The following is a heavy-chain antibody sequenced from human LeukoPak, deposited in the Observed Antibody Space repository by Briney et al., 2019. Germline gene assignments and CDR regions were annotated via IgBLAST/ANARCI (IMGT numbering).Heavy chain of an antibody. D-gene: IGHD1-1*01. CDR1: GGSISNYY. Sequence: PSETLSLTCTVSGGSISNYYWGWIRQPPGEGPEWIGSISYSGRTHYNPSLKSRVSISVDTSKNQFSLNLSSVTAADTAVYYCARKKTGATNGLDVWGQGTTVTVSS. CDR2: ISYSGRT. V-gene: IGHV4-39*01. CDR3: ARKKTGATNGLDV. J-gene: IGHJ6*02.